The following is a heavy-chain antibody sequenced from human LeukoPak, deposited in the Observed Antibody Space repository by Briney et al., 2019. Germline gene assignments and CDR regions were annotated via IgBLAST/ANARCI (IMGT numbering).Heavy chain of an antibody. V-gene: IGHV1-46*01. CDR3: ARGDGIVVVVAAINWFDP. CDR1: GYTFTSYG. CDR2: INPSGGST. J-gene: IGHJ5*02. D-gene: IGHD2-15*01. Sequence: ASVKVSCKASGYTFTSYGISWVRQAPGQGLEWMGIINPSGGSTSYAQKFHGRVTMTRDTSTSTVYMELSSLRSEDTAVYYCARGDGIVVVVAAINWFDPWGRGTLVTVSS.